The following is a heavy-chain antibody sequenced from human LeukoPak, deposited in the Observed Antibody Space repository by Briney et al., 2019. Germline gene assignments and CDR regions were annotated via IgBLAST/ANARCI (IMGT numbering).Heavy chain of an antibody. J-gene: IGHJ4*02. Sequence: GGSLRLSCAASGFNFSRFAMHWVRQAPGKGLEWVALISYDGSSEYYVDSVKGRFTISRDNSKNTLYLQMNSLRAEDTAVYYCAKSRSGSPHSFDYWGQGTLVTVSS. D-gene: IGHD1-26*01. V-gene: IGHV3-30*18. CDR1: GFNFSRFA. CDR3: AKSRSGSPHSFDY. CDR2: ISYDGSSE.